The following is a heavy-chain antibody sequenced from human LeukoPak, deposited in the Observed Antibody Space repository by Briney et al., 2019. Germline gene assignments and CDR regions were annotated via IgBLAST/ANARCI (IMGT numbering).Heavy chain of an antibody. CDR1: GYTFTGYY. Sequence: GASVKVSCKASGYTFTGYYMHWVRQAPGQGLEWMGRINPNSGGTNYAQKFQGRVTMTRDTSISTAYMELGRLRSDDTAVYYCARPRYYDSSGSTFDYWGQGTLVTVSS. CDR2: INPNSGGT. D-gene: IGHD3-22*01. J-gene: IGHJ4*02. V-gene: IGHV1-2*06. CDR3: ARPRYYDSSGSTFDY.